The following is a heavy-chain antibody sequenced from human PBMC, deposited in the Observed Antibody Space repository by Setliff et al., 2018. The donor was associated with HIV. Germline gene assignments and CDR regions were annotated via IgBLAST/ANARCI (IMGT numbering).Heavy chain of an antibody. CDR2: IIPIFGTA. V-gene: IGHV1-69*13. D-gene: IGHD5-12*01. J-gene: IGHJ6*02. CDR3: ARREGNDHYYYGMDV. CDR1: GGTFSSYA. Sequence: SVKVSCKASGGTFSSYAISWVRQAPGQGLEWMGGIIPIFGTANYAQKFQGRVTITADESTSTAYTELSSLRSEDTAVYYCARREGNDHYYYGMDVWGQGTTVTVSS.